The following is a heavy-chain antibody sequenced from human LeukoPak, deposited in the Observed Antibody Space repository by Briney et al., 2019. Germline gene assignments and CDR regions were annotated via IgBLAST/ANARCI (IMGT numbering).Heavy chain of an antibody. CDR1: GGSFSGYY. Sequence: SETLSLTCAVYGGSFSGYYWSWIRQPPGKGLEWIGEINHSGSTYYNPSLKSRVTISVDTSKNQFSLKLSSVTAADTAVYYCARGAVLWFRPKLYYYYMDVWGKGTTVTVSS. CDR2: INHSGST. D-gene: IGHD3-10*01. CDR3: ARGAVLWFRPKLYYYYMDV. V-gene: IGHV4-34*01. J-gene: IGHJ6*03.